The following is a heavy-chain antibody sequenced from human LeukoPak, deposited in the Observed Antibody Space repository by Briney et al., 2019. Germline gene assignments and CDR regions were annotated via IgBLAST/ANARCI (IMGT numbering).Heavy chain of an antibody. D-gene: IGHD3-3*01. Sequence: GGSLTLSCAASGFTFSSYAMSWVRQAPGKGLEWLSAISAGGSSTYYADFVKGRFTPTRDNSKDTLYLQMHSLTAEDTAVYYCAKGSGWGYFYYMDVWGKGTTVTVSS. CDR2: ISAGGSST. V-gene: IGHV3-23*01. CDR1: GFTFSSYA. CDR3: AKGSGWGYFYYMDV. J-gene: IGHJ6*03.